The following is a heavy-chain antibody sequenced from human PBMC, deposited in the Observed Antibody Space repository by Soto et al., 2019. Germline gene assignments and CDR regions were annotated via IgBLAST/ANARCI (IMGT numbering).Heavy chain of an antibody. CDR2: IIPFYDKP. CDR1: GDTFSKYA. Sequence: QVELVQSGVEVKNPGSSVKVSCKASGDTFSKYAINWVRQAPGQGLEWMGGIIPFYDKPNYAENFMGRVTISADKFTTTAYLEVSSLRSEDTAVYFCARGYRELFCYAMDVWGRGTPVIVSS. J-gene: IGHJ6*02. CDR3: ARGYRELFCYAMDV. V-gene: IGHV1-69*06. D-gene: IGHD3-10*01.